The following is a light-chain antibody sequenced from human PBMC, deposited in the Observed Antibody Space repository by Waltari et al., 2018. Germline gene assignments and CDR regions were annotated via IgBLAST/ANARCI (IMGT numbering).Light chain of an antibody. CDR1: QSVSSN. J-gene: IGKJ1*01. CDR3: QQYNNWPRT. Sequence: EIVMTQSQATLSVSPGERATLSCRASQSVSSNLSWYQQKPGQAPRLLIYGSSTRATGIPASFSGSGSGTEFTLTISSLQSEDFAVYYCQQYNNWPRTFGQGTKVEIK. CDR2: GSS. V-gene: IGKV3-15*01.